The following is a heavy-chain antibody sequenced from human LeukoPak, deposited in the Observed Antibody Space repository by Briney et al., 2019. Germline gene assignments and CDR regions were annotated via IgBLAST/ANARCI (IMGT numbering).Heavy chain of an antibody. J-gene: IGHJ3*02. CDR3: ARGWDITAASAFDI. V-gene: IGHV3-48*04. Sequence: PGGSLRLSCAASGFTFSSYSMNWVRQAPGKGLEWVSYISSSISAIYYADSVKGRFTISRDNAKNSLYLQMNSLRAEDTAVYYCARGWDITAASAFDIWGQGTMVTVSS. CDR1: GFTFSSYS. CDR2: ISSSISAI. D-gene: IGHD6-13*01.